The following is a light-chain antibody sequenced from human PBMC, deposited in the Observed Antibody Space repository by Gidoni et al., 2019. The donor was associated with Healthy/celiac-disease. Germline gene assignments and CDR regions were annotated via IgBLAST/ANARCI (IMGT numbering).Light chain of an antibody. CDR2: AAS. J-gene: IGKJ1*01. V-gene: IGKV1-8*01. CDR3: QQYCNYHPWT. CDR1: QGISSY. Sequence: AIRMTQSPSSFSASTGDRVTITCRASQGISSYLAWYQQKPGKAPKLLIYAASTLQRGVPSRFSGSGSGTNFTLTISCLQSEDFATYYCQQYCNYHPWTFGQGTKVEIK.